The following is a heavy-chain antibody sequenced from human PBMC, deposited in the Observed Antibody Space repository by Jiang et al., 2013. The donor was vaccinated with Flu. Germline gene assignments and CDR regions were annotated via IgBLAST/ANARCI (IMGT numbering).Heavy chain of an antibody. CDR2: IYYSGST. CDR3: ARQGYDINYYYYGMDV. V-gene: IGHV4-39*01. Sequence: PGLVKPSETLSLTCTVSGGSISSSSYYWGWIRQPPGKGLEWIGSIYYSGSTYYNPSLKSRVTISVDTSKNQFSLKLSSVTAADTAVYYCARQGYDINYYYYGMDVWGQGTTVTVSS. CDR1: GGSISSSSYY. J-gene: IGHJ6*02. D-gene: IGHD3-9*01.